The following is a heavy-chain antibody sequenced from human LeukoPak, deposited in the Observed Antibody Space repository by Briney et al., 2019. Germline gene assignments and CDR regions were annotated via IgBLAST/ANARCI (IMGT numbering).Heavy chain of an antibody. Sequence: SETLSLTCTVPGGSISSYYWSWIRQPPGKGLEWIGYIYYSGSTNYNPSLKSRVTISVDTSKNQFSLKLSSVTAADAAVYYCARGSYYYDSSGYFTSNPHFDYWGQGTLVTVSS. V-gene: IGHV4-59*01. CDR1: GGSISSYY. CDR3: ARGSYYYDSSGYFTSNPHFDY. J-gene: IGHJ4*02. D-gene: IGHD3-22*01. CDR2: IYYSGST.